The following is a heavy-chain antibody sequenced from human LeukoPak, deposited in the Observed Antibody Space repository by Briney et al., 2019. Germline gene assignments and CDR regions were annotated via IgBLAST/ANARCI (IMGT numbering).Heavy chain of an antibody. J-gene: IGHJ6*02. CDR3: ARADGSSGYGFEYYGVDV. V-gene: IGHV6-1*01. D-gene: IGHD5-12*01. Sequence: SQTLSLTRAISGDSVSSNSAAWNWIRQSPSRGLEWLGRTYYRSKWYNDYAVSVKSRITINPDTTKNQFSLQLNSVTPEDTAVYYCARADGSSGYGFEYYGVDVWGQGTTVTVSS. CDR2: TYYRSKWYN. CDR1: GDSVSSNSAA.